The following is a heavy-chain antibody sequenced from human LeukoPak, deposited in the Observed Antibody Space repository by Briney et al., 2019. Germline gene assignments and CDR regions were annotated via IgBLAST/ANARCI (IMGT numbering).Heavy chain of an antibody. J-gene: IGHJ6*03. CDR2: ISGSGGST. Sequence: GGSLRLSCAASGFTFSSYAMSWVRQAPGKGLEWVPAISGSGGSTYYADSVKGRFTISRDNSKNTLYLQMNSLRAEDTAVYYCAMGYCSGGSCYGYYYYYMDVWGKGTTVTVSS. D-gene: IGHD2-15*01. CDR1: GFTFSSYA. V-gene: IGHV3-23*01. CDR3: AMGYCSGGSCYGYYYYYMDV.